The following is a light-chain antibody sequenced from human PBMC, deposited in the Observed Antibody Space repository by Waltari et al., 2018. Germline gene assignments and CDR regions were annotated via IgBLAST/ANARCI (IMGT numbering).Light chain of an antibody. CDR1: SSDVGGSNF. J-gene: IGLJ2*01. CDR3: SSHTSSSTVV. V-gene: IGLV2-14*03. Sequence: QSALTQPASVSGSPGQSITISCTGTSSDVGGSNFVSWYQHHPGKAPKLMIYDVSKRPSGVSNRFSGSKSGNTASLTISGLQAEDESDYYYSSHTSSSTVVFGGGTKLTVL. CDR2: DVS.